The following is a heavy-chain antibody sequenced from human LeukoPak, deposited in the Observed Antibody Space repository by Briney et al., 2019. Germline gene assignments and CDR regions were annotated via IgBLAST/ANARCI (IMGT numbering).Heavy chain of an antibody. CDR3: GRAFPPLRTSSAGDL. J-gene: IGHJ1*01. V-gene: IGHV3-21*01. CDR2: ISCRSSHI. CDR1: GFSFSDYD. Sequence: GGSLRLSCSASGFSFSDYDMNWVRQAPGKGLEWVSAISCRSSHIYYGESVKGRFTISRDNAKNSLYLQMDSLGVEDTAVYYCGRAFPPLRTSSAGDLWGQGTLVIVSS. D-gene: IGHD3-16*01.